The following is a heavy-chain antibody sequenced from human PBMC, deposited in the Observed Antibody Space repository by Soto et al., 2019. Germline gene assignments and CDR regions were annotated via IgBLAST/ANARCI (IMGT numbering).Heavy chain of an antibody. CDR3: ARPRVAAAGHYFDY. J-gene: IGHJ4*02. CDR2: IYHSGST. CDR1: GYSISSGYY. D-gene: IGHD6-13*01. V-gene: IGHV4-38-2*01. Sequence: KPSETLSLTCAVSGYSISSGYYWCWIRQPPGKGLECIGSIYHSGSTYYNPSLKRRVTISVDTTKNQFSLKLSSVTAADTAVYYCARPRVAAAGHYFDYWGQGILVPAPQ.